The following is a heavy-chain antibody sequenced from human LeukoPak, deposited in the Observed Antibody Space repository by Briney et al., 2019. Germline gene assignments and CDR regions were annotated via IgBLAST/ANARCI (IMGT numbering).Heavy chain of an antibody. D-gene: IGHD3-22*01. CDR3: ASGYYYDSSGYYYGLDY. Sequence: PSETLSLTCTVSGGSISSYYWSWIRQPAGKGLEWIRRIYTSGSTNYNPSLKSRVTMSVDTSKNQFSLKLSSVTAADTAVYHCASGYYYDSSGYYYGLDYWGQGTLVTVSS. J-gene: IGHJ4*02. CDR1: GGSISSYY. V-gene: IGHV4-4*07. CDR2: IYTSGST.